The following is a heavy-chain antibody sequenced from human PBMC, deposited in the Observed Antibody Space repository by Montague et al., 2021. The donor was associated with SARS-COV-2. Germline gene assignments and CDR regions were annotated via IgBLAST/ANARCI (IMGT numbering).Heavy chain of an antibody. CDR2: IDWDDDK. CDR3: ARTAGTDYTGYYYYAMDV. D-gene: IGHD3-10*01. V-gene: IGHV2-70*11. Sequence: PALVKPTQTLTLTCTFSGFSLSTSGMCVSWIRQPPGKALEWLARIDWDDDKDYSTSLKTRLTISKDTSKNQVVLTMTNMDPVDTATYYCARTAGTDYTGYYYYAMDVWGQGTTVTVSS. J-gene: IGHJ6*02. CDR1: GFSLSTSGMC.